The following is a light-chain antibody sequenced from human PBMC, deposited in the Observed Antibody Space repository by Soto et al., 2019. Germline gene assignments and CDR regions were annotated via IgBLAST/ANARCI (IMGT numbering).Light chain of an antibody. J-gene: IGKJ5*01. CDR2: DAS. CDR3: QQGGNWPLT. Sequence: EIVLTQSPATLSLSPGEGATVSCRASQSVSSHLAWYQQKRGQAPRLLIYDASSRASGIPARFSGSGSGTDFTLTISYLEPEDFAVYYCQQGGNWPLTFGQGTRLETK. CDR1: QSVSSH. V-gene: IGKV3-11*01.